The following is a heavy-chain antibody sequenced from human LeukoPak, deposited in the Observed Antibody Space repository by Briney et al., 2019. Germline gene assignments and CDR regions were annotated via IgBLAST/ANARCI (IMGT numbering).Heavy chain of an antibody. J-gene: IGHJ4*02. CDR3: ARFYDFWSGYSI. D-gene: IGHD3-3*01. CDR1: GGSFSGYY. Sequence: SETLSLTCAVYGGSFSGYYWSWIRQPPGKGLEWIGEINHSGSTNYNPSLKSRVTISVDTSKNQFSLKLSSVTAADTAVYYCARFYDFWSGYSIWGQGTLVTVSS. V-gene: IGHV4-34*01. CDR2: INHSGST.